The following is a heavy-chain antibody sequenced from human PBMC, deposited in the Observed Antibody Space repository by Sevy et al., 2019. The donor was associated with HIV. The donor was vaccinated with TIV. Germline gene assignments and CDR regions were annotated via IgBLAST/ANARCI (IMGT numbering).Heavy chain of an antibody. D-gene: IGHD3-22*01. J-gene: IGHJ4*02. Sequence: GGSLRLSCAASGFTFSYYTMNWVRQAPGKGLEWVSSISSGSSYIFYADSMKGRFTVSKDNAKNSLFLQMNSLRDEDTALYYCARSTDYYDNSGYDSWGRGTLVTVSS. CDR2: ISSGSSYI. V-gene: IGHV3-21*03. CDR3: ARSTDYYDNSGYDS. CDR1: GFTFSYYT.